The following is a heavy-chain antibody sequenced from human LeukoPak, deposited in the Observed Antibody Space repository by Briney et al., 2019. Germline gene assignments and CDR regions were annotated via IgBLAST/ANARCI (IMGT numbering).Heavy chain of an antibody. CDR1: GFTFSSYA. V-gene: IGHV3-23*01. J-gene: IGHJ4*02. Sequence: PGGSLRLSCAASGFTFSSYAMSWVRQAPGKGLGWVSAISGSGGSTYYADSVKGRFTISRDNSKNTLYLQMNSLRAEDTAVYYCAKADIYCSSTSCLYFDYWGQGTLVTVSS. D-gene: IGHD2-2*01. CDR3: AKADIYCSSTSCLYFDY. CDR2: ISGSGGST.